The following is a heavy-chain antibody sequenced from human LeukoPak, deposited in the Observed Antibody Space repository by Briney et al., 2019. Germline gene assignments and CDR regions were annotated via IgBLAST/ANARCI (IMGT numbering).Heavy chain of an antibody. J-gene: IGHJ6*03. CDR1: GYTFTSYG. D-gene: IGHD4-11*01. Sequence: ASVKVSCKASGYTFTSYGISWVRQALGQGLEWMGWISAYNGNTNYAQKLQGRVTMTTDTSTSTAYMELRSLRSDDTAVYYCERVRYPLQKPYYYYYMDVWGKGTTVTVSS. V-gene: IGHV1-18*01. CDR3: ERVRYPLQKPYYYYYMDV. CDR2: ISAYNGNT.